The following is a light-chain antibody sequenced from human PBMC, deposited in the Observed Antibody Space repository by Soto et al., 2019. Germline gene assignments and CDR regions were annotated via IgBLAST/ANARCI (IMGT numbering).Light chain of an antibody. V-gene: IGLV1-40*01. CDR1: SSNIGAGFD. CDR3: KSYDTRLSGSKV. J-gene: IGLJ2*01. Sequence: QSVLTQPPSVSGAPGQRVTISCTGSSSNIGAGFDVHWYQQLQGTAPKLIIDDNNNRPSGVPDRFSGSKSGTSASLAITGRQSEDEADYFCKSYDTRLSGSKVFGGGTKLTVL. CDR2: DNN.